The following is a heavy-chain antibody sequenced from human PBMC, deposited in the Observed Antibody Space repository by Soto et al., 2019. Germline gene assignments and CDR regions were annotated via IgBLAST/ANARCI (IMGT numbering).Heavy chain of an antibody. J-gene: IGHJ6*02. CDR3: ARQAGGDQRGYSGYVRNYYYYGMDV. CDR2: IYPGDSDT. CDR1: GYSFTSYW. D-gene: IGHD5-12*01. Sequence: PGESLKISCKGSGYSFTSYWIGWVRQMPGKGLEWMGIIYPGDSDTRYSPSFQGQVTISADKSISTAYLQWSSLKASDTAMYYCARQAGGDQRGYSGYVRNYYYYGMDVWGQGTTVTVSS. V-gene: IGHV5-51*01.